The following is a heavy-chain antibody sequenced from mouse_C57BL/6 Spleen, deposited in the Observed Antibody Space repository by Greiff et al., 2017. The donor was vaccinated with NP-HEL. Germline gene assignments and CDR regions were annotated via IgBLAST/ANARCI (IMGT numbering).Heavy chain of an antibody. Sequence: QVQLQQPGAELVRPGSSVKLSCKASGYTFTSYWMDWVKQRPGQGLEWIGNIYPSDSETHYNQKFKDKATLTVDKSSSTAYMQLSSLTSEDSAVYYCARRWLGGYYFDYWGQGTTLTVSS. CDR2: IYPSDSET. V-gene: IGHV1-61*01. CDR3: ARRWLGGYYFDY. J-gene: IGHJ2*01. D-gene: IGHD1-1*02. CDR1: GYTFTSYW.